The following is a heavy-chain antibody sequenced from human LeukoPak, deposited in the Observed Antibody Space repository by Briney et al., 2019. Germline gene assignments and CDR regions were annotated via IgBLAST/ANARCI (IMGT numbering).Heavy chain of an antibody. V-gene: IGHV4-34*01. Sequence: SETLSLTCAVYGGSFSGYYWRWIRQPPGKGLEWIGEINHSGSTNYNPSLKSRVTISVDTSKNQFSLKLSSVTAADTAVYYCARARYFAWSDAFGIWGQGTMVTVSS. CDR1: GGSFSGYY. CDR2: INHSGST. J-gene: IGHJ3*02. D-gene: IGHD3-9*01. CDR3: ARARYFAWSDAFGI.